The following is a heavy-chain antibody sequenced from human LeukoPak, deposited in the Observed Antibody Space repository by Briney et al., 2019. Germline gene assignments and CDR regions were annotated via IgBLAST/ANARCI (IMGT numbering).Heavy chain of an antibody. J-gene: IGHJ6*03. CDR3: ARVGANYYYYYYMDV. CDR1: GGSISSYY. V-gene: IGHV4-59*01. CDR2: IYYSGGT. D-gene: IGHD3-16*01. Sequence: ETLSLTCTVSGGSISSYYWSWFRQPPGKGLEWIGYIYYSGGTNYNPSLKSRVTISVDTSKNQFSLKLSSGTAADTAVYYCARVGANYYYYYYMDVWGKGTTVTVSS.